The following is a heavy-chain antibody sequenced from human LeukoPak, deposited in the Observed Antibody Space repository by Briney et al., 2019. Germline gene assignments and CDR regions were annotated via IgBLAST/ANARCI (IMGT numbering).Heavy chain of an antibody. Sequence: GGSLRLSCAPSGFTFRSYAMHWVRQAPGKGLEYVSGISRNGDSTYYANSVKGRFTISRDNSENTLYLQMGGLRIEDTAVYYCVRDEGRRDWDYDYLWGSSDVSDIWGQGTMVTVSS. D-gene: IGHD3-16*01. J-gene: IGHJ3*02. V-gene: IGHV3-64*01. CDR3: VRDEGRRDWDYDYLWGSSDVSDI. CDR1: GFTFRSYA. CDR2: ISRNGDST.